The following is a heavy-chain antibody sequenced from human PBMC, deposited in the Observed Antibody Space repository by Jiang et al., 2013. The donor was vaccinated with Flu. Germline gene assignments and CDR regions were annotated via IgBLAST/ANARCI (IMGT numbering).Heavy chain of an antibody. Sequence: PGLVKSSETLSLTCTISGGSVSSGAYYWSWIRQPPGKGLEYIGYISNTGRTNYNPSLKSRVTISADTSDNEFSLNLNYVTAADTAVYYCARVEGYCRSGNCYQTKHKFDYWGQGALVTVSS. J-gene: IGHJ4*02. CDR1: GGSVSSGAYY. D-gene: IGHD2-15*01. V-gene: IGHV4-61*08. CDR2: ISNTGRT. CDR3: ARVEGYCRSGNCYQTKHKFDY.